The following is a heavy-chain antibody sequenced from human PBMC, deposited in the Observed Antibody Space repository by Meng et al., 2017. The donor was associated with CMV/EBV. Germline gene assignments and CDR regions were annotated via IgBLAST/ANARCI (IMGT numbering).Heavy chain of an antibody. Sequence: GESLKISCAASGFTFSSYGMHWVRQAPGKGLEWVAFIRNDGSNKYYADSVKGRFTISRDNSKNTLYLQMNSLRAEDTAVYYCAKDLDPRVYSRGWYIFYCDYYYCMDVWGQGTTVTVSS. CDR2: IRNDGSNK. CDR1: GFTFSSYG. J-gene: IGHJ6*02. V-gene: IGHV3-30*02. CDR3: AKDLDPRVYSRGWYIFYCDYYYCMDV. D-gene: IGHD6-19*01.